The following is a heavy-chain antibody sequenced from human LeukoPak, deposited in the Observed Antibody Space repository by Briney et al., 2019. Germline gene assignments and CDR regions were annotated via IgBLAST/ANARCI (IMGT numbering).Heavy chain of an antibody. V-gene: IGHV3-72*01. J-gene: IGHJ4*02. CDR1: GFTFSSYG. D-gene: IGHD7-27*01. Sequence: PGGSLRLSCAASGFTFSSYGMHWVRQAPGKGLEWVGRIRNKANSYTTEYAASVKGRFTISRDDSKNSLYLQMNSLKSDDTAVYSCASLTGSVDYWGQGTLVTVSS. CDR2: IRNKANSYTT. CDR3: ASLTGSVDY.